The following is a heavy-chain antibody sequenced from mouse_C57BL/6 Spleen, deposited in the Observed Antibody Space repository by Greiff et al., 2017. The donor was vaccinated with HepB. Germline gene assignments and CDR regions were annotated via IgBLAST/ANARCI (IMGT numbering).Heavy chain of an antibody. Sequence: EVHLVESEGGLVQPGSSMKLSCTASGFTFSDYYMAWVRQVPEKGLEWVANINYDGSSTYYLDSLKSRFIISRDNAKNILYLQMSSLKSEDTATYYCARGRGYYYGSSSFDYWGQGTTLTVSS. CDR2: INYDGSST. J-gene: IGHJ2*01. CDR3: ARGRGYYYGSSSFDY. V-gene: IGHV5-16*01. D-gene: IGHD1-1*01. CDR1: GFTFSDYY.